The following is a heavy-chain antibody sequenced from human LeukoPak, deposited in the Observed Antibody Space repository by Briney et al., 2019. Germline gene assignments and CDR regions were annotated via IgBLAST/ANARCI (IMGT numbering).Heavy chain of an antibody. D-gene: IGHD3-3*01. V-gene: IGHV4-39*01. CDR2: IYYSGST. CDR3: ARRAIFGVVSDY. J-gene: IGHJ4*02. CDR1: GGSISSSSYY. Sequence: PSETLSLTCTVSGGSISSSSYYWGWLRQPPGKGLEWIGSIYYSGSTYYNPSLKSRVTISVDTSKNQFSLKLSSVTAADTAVYYCARRAIFGVVSDYWGQGTLVTVSS.